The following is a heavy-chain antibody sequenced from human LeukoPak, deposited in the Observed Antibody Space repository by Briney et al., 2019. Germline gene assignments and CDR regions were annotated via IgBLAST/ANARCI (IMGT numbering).Heavy chain of an antibody. J-gene: IGHJ4*02. D-gene: IGHD5-12*01. CDR2: FDPEDGET. CDR1: GYTLTELS. Sequence: GASVKVSCKVSGYTLTELSMHWVRQAPGKGLEWMGGFDPEDGETIYAQKFQGRVTMTGDTSTDTAYMELSSLRSEDTAVYYCATRRNVDIVATLDSRFDYWGQGTLVTVSS. CDR3: ATRRNVDIVATLDSRFDY. V-gene: IGHV1-24*01.